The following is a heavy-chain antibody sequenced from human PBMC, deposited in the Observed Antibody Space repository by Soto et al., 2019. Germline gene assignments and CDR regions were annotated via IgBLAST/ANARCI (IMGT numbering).Heavy chain of an antibody. CDR1: GVSISSNY. Sequence: SETLSLTCIVSGVSISSNYWSWIRQPPGQGLEWIGYIHYSGSTNFNPSLKNRVSMSVDTSKNQFSLRLSSVTAADTAVYYCARSYPNTTFAVVPSRGLDVWGQGATVTVYS. CDR2: IHYSGST. D-gene: IGHD3-3*01. V-gene: IGHV4-59*01. J-gene: IGHJ6*02. CDR3: ARSYPNTTFAVVPSRGLDV.